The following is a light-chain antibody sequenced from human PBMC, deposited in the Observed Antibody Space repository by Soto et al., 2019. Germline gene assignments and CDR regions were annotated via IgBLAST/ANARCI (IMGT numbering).Light chain of an antibody. J-gene: IGLJ3*02. V-gene: IGLV2-14*01. CDR1: TTDVGSYNY. Sequence: QSALTQPASVSESPGQSITISCTGTTTDVGSYNYVSWYQQHPNKAPKLMIYEVSNRPSGISNRFFGAKSGNTASLTISGLQAEDEADYYCSSFTTSLTWVFGGGTKLTVL. CDR3: SSFTTSLTWV. CDR2: EVS.